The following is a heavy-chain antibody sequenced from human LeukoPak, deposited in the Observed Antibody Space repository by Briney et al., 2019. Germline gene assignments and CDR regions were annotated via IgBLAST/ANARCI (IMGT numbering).Heavy chain of an antibody. Sequence: SETLSLTCAVSGGPLTSYYWSWIRQPPGKGLEWIGFIYYRGSTNYNPSLESRVTISVDTSKNQFSLKLTSVTAADTAVYYCARGKNSSPNWFDPWGQGTLVIVSS. CDR1: GGPLTSYY. CDR2: IYYRGST. J-gene: IGHJ5*02. D-gene: IGHD6-19*01. CDR3: ARGKNSSPNWFDP. V-gene: IGHV4-59*01.